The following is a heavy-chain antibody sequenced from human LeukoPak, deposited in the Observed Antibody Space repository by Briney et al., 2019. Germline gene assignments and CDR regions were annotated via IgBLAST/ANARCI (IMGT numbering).Heavy chain of an antibody. Sequence: GRSLRLSCAASGFTFSSYGMHWVRQAPGKGLEWVAVISYDGSNKYYADSVKGRLTISRDNSKNTLYLQMNSLRAEDTAVYYCAKGGGGGYSYGQRLGYWGQGTLVTVSS. CDR3: AKGGGGGYSYGQRLGY. CDR1: GFTFSSYG. V-gene: IGHV3-30*18. D-gene: IGHD5-18*01. CDR2: ISYDGSNK. J-gene: IGHJ4*02.